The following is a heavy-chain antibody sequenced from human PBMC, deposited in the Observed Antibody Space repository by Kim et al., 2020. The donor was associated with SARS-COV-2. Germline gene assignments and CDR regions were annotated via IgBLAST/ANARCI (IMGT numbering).Heavy chain of an antibody. V-gene: IGHV1-69*13. Sequence: SVKVSCKASGGTFSSYAISWVRQAPGQGLEWMGGIIPIFGTANYAQKFQGRVTITADESTSTAYMELSSLRSEDTAVYYCARGGPPHLVIGKTYWFDPWGQGTLVTVSS. D-gene: IGHD6-6*01. CDR2: IIPIFGTA. CDR1: GGTFSSYA. CDR3: ARGGPPHLVIGKTYWFDP. J-gene: IGHJ5*02.